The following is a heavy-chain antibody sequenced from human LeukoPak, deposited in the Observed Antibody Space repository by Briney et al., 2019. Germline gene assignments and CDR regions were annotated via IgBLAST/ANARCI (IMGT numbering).Heavy chain of an antibody. D-gene: IGHD3-10*01. J-gene: IGHJ4*02. CDR1: GDTFSSYA. V-gene: IGHV1-69*01. CDR2: IIPIFGTA. Sequence: GSSVKVSCKASGDTFSSYAISWVRQAPGQGLEWMGGIIPIFGTANYAQKFQGRVTITADESTSTAYMELSSLRSEDTAVYYCARSLITMVRGVRIFDYWGQGTLVTVSS. CDR3: ARSLITMVRGVRIFDY.